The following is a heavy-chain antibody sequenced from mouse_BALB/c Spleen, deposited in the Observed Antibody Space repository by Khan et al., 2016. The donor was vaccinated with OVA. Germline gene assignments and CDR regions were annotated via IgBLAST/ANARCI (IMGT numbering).Heavy chain of an antibody. V-gene: IGHV1-31*01. J-gene: IGHJ3*02. CDR1: GYSFTTYY. D-gene: IGHD1-1*01. Sequence: VQLKQSGPELMKPGASVKISCKASGYSFTTYYIHWVTQSHGKTLEWIGYIDPCNGGSTYNQKFKGQATLTVDKSSSTAYLHLRSLTSEDSAVDYWARHGSTSWFGYWGQGTLVTVSA. CDR3: ARHGSTSWFGY. CDR2: IDPCNGGS.